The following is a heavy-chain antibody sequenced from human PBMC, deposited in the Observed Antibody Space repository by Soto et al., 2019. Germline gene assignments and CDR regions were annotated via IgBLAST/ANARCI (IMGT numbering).Heavy chain of an antibody. V-gene: IGHV3-33*01. J-gene: IGHJ3*02. CDR2: IWYDGSNK. D-gene: IGHD2-15*01. CDR1: GFTFSSYG. CDR3: ARGESGAYCSGGSCYSFGSDAFDI. Sequence: GGSLRLSCAASGFTFSSYGMHWVRQAPGKGLEWVAVIWYDGSNKYYADSVKGRFTISRDNSKNTLYLQMNSLRAEDTAEYYCARGESGAYCSGGSCYSFGSDAFDIWGQGTMVTVSS.